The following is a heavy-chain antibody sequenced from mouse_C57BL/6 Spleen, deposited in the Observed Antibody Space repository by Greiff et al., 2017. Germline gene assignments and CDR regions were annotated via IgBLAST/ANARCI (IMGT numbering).Heavy chain of an antibody. J-gene: IGHJ4*01. CDR3: ARGAAYYSMDY. CDR1: GYTFTSYW. Sequence: QVPVKPPGAELVRPWSSVKLSCTASGYTFTSYWMHWVKQRPIPGLEWIGNIDPSDSETHYNQKFMDKATLSVDKSSSTAYMQLSSLTSEDSAVYYCARGAAYYSMDYWGQGTSVTVSS. CDR2: IDPSDSET. V-gene: IGHV1-52*01.